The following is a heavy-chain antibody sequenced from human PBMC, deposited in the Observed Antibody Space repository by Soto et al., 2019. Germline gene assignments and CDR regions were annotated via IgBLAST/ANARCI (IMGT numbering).Heavy chain of an antibody. CDR2: MSYTGST. CDR3: SRRAPEGFDP. J-gene: IGHJ5*02. V-gene: IGHV4-39*01. CDR1: GGSISRSPYY. Sequence: PSETLSLTCNVSGGSISRSPYYWAWIRQPPGKGLEWIGSMSYTGSTYYNPSLKSRVTISIDTPKNQLSLKLTSVTAVDAAVYHCSRRAPEGFDPWGQGTLVTVSS.